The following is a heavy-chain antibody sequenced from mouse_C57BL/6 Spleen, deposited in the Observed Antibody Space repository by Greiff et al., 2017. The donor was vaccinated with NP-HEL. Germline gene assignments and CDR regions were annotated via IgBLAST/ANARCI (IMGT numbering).Heavy chain of an antibody. CDR1: GFNIEDDY. CDR3: TTQGVWLRFDY. V-gene: IGHV14-4*01. CDR2: IDPENGDT. J-gene: IGHJ2*01. D-gene: IGHD2-2*01. Sequence: VQLQQSGAELVRPGASVKLSCTASGFNIEDDYMHWVKQRPEQGLEWIGWIDPENGDTEYASKFQGKATITADTSSNTAYLQLSSLTSEDTAVYYCTTQGVWLRFDYWGQGTTLTVSS.